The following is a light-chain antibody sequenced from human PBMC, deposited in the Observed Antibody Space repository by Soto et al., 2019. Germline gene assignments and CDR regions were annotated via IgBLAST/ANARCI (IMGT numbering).Light chain of an antibody. CDR3: SLYTSSSTIYV. V-gene: IGLV2-18*01. CDR1: SSDVGSYNR. J-gene: IGLJ1*01. Sequence: SVLTQPPSVSGSPGQSVTISCTGTSSDVGSYNRVSWYQQPPGTAPKLMIYEVSNRPSGVPDRFSGSKSGNTASLTISGLQAEDEADYYCSLYTSSSTIYVFGTGTKVTVL. CDR2: EVS.